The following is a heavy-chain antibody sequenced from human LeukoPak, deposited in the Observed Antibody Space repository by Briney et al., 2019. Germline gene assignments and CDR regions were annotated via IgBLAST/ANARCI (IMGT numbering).Heavy chain of an antibody. D-gene: IGHD5-18*01. CDR3: ARERGYSYGYSDY. V-gene: IGHV3-30*04. Sequence: PGRSLRLSCAVSGFTLSRYAMHWVRQAPGKGPEWVAVISYDGSIKYYADSVKGRFTVSRDNSKNTVYLRMTSLRGEDTAVYYCARERGYSYGYSDYWGQGTLVIVSS. J-gene: IGHJ4*02. CDR1: GFTLSRYA. CDR2: ISYDGSIK.